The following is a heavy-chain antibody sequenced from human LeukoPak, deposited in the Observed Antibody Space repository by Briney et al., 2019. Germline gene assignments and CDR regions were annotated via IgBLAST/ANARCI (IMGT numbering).Heavy chain of an antibody. CDR2: INSSGRT. CDR3: ARLDWSGFYIDF. V-gene: IGHV4-59*08. CDR1: SDSISSYY. J-gene: IGHJ4*02. D-gene: IGHD3-3*01. Sequence: SETLPLTCTVSSDSISSYYWSWIRQPPGKGLEWIGYINSSGRTSYSPSLKSRVTISEDTSKHQFSLKLTSVTAADTAVYYCARLDWSGFYIDFWGQGTLVTVSS.